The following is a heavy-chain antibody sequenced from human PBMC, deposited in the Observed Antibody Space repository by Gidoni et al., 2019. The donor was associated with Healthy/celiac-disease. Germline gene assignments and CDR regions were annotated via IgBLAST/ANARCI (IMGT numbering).Heavy chain of an antibody. Sequence: EVQLVESGGGLVQPGRSLRLSCAASGFTFDDYAMHWVRQAPGKGLEWVSGISWNSGSIGYADSVKGRFTISRDNAKNSLYLQMNSLRAEDTALYYCAKDKGAGTTVVISAFDIWGQGTMVTVSS. CDR3: AKDKGAGTTVVISAFDI. CDR1: GFTFDDYA. V-gene: IGHV3-9*01. D-gene: IGHD4-17*01. J-gene: IGHJ3*02. CDR2: ISWNSGSI.